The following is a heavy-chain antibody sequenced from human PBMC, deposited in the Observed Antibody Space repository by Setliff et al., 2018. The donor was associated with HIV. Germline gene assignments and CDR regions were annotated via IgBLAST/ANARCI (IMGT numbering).Heavy chain of an antibody. V-gene: IGHV3-23*01. CDR1: GFSFSNYA. Sequence: GGSLRLSCVASGFSFSNYAMSWVRQAPGKGLEWVSSISGSGSTTYYADSEKGRFTISRDNSKNTLYLQMNSLRAEDTAVYHCARVSRGTVVRGVILIGYFDNWGQGTLVTVS. D-gene: IGHD3-10*01. J-gene: IGHJ4*02. CDR2: ISGSGSTT. CDR3: ARVSRGTVVRGVILIGYFDN.